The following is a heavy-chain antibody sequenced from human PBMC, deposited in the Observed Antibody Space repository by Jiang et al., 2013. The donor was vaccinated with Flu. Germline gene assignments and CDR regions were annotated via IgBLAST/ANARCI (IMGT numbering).Heavy chain of an antibody. CDR1: GYTFTSYY. V-gene: IGHV1-46*01. CDR3: ARDLLEERNDGFDF. D-gene: IGHD1/OR15-1a*01. J-gene: IGHJ3*01. Sequence: SGAEVKKPGASVKVSCKASGYTFTSYYIHWVRQAPGQGLEWMGIINPSAGTRSCAQKFQGRLTVTRDTSTSTVYMELSSLRSEDTAMYYCARDLLEERNDGFDFWGQGSMVTVSS. CDR2: INPSAGTR.